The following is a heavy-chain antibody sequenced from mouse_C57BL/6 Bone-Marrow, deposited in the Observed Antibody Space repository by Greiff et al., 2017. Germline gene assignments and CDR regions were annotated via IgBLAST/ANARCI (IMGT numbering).Heavy chain of an antibody. CDR2: IDPSDSET. CDR1: GYTFTSYW. J-gene: IGHJ4*01. V-gene: IGHV1-52*01. Sequence: QVQLQQPGAELVRPGSSVKLSCKASGYTFTSYWMHWVKQRPIQGLEWIGNIDPSDSETHYNQKFKDKATLTVDKSSSTAYMQLSSLTSEDAAGYYCARGPYYAMDYWGQGTSVTVSS. CDR3: ARGPYYAMDY.